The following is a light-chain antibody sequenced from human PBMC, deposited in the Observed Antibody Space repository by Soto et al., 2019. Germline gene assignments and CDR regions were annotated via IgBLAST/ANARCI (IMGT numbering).Light chain of an antibody. CDR3: GADHGSGSNFVYV. CDR1: SGYSNYK. J-gene: IGLJ1*01. Sequence: QLVLTQPPSAAASLGASVTLTCNLSSGYSNYKVDWYQQRPGKGPRFVMRVGTGGVVGSKGDGIPDRFSVLGSDLNRYLIIKNIQEEDESDYHCGADHGSGSNFVYVFGTGTKLTVL. V-gene: IGLV9-49*01. CDR2: VGTGGVVG.